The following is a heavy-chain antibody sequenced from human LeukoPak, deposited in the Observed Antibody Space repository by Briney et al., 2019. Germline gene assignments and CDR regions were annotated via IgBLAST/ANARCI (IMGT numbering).Heavy chain of an antibody. V-gene: IGHV3-48*03. J-gene: IGHJ4*02. D-gene: IGHD2-2*01. Sequence: GGSLRLSCAASGFTFSSYEMNWVRQAPGKGLEWVSYISSSGSTIYYADPVKGRFTISRDNAKNSLYLQMNSLRAEDTAVYYCASSVVPAAIDYWGQGTLVTVSS. CDR2: ISSSGSTI. CDR3: ASSVVPAAIDY. CDR1: GFTFSSYE.